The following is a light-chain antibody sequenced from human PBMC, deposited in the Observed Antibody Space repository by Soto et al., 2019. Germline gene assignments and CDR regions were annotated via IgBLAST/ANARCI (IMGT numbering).Light chain of an antibody. CDR2: EVS. CDR1: SSDVGGYNF. Sequence: QSALTQPASVSGSPGQSITFSCTGTSSDVGGYNFVSWYQHHPGKAPKLIIYEVSNRPSGVSNRFSASKSGNTASLTISGLQAEDEADYYCSSYTNSSTLVGFGGGTKLNVL. J-gene: IGLJ2*01. CDR3: SSYTNSSTLVG. V-gene: IGLV2-14*01.